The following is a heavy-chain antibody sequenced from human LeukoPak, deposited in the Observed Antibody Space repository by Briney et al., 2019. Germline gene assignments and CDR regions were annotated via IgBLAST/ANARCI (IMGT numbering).Heavy chain of an antibody. CDR3: ASHYYVSYFDY. Sequence: GGSLRLSCAASGFTVSSNYMSWVRQAPGKGLEWVSVIYSGGSTYYADSVKGRFTISRDNSKNMLYLQMNSLRAEDTAVYYCASHYYVSYFDYWGQGTLVTVSS. CDR1: GFTVSSNY. V-gene: IGHV3-53*01. CDR2: IYSGGST. J-gene: IGHJ4*02. D-gene: IGHD3-10*02.